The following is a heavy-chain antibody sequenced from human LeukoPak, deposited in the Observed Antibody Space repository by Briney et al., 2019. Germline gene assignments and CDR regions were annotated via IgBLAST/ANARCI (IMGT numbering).Heavy chain of an antibody. CDR2: ISGSGGST. Sequence: GRSLRLSCAASGFTFSSYAMSWVRQAPGKGLEWVSAISGSGGSTYYADSVKGRFTISRDNSKNTLYLQMNSLRAEDTAVYYCAKDRVSGSYYFDYWGQGTLVTVSS. CDR3: AKDRVSGSYYFDY. CDR1: GFTFSSYA. J-gene: IGHJ4*02. V-gene: IGHV3-23*01. D-gene: IGHD1-26*01.